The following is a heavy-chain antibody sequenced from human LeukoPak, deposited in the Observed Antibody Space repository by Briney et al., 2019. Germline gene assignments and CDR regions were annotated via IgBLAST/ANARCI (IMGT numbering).Heavy chain of an antibody. CDR2: ISSSDSIM. V-gene: IGHV3-48*03. D-gene: IGHD3-10*01. Sequence: GGSLRLSCAASGFTFSSYEMNWVRQAPGKGLEWVSYISSSDSIMYYADSAKGRFTISRDNAKNSLYLQMNSLRAEDTAVYYCVRGEWVRWGQGTLVTVSS. CDR1: GFTFSSYE. CDR3: VRGEWVR. J-gene: IGHJ4*02.